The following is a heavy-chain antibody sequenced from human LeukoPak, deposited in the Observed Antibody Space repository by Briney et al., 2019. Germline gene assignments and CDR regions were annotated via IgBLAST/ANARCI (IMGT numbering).Heavy chain of an antibody. D-gene: IGHD6-6*01. CDR1: GFTFSSSW. CDR3: AKGSSSSPYYFYYMDV. CDR2: ISGSAGST. V-gene: IGHV3-23*01. Sequence: GGSLRLSCAASGFTFSSSWMGWVRQAPGKGLEWVSTISGSAGSTYYADSVKGRIIISRDNSKNTLYVQMNSLRAEDSAVYYCAKGSSSSPYYFYYMDVWGKGTTVTVSS. J-gene: IGHJ6*03.